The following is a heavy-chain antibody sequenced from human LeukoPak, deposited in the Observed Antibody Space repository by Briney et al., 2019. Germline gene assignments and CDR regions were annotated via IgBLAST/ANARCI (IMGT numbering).Heavy chain of an antibody. J-gene: IGHJ4*02. CDR1: GFTFSSYG. CDR3: AKACTGGSCCCIDY. Sequence: GGSLRLSCAGSGFTFSSYGMNWVRQAPGKGLEWISGISDSGTRPYYAGSVKGRFTISRDNSKNTLYLQMNSLRAEDTAVYYCAKACTGGSCCCIDYWGQGTLVTVSS. V-gene: IGHV3-23*01. CDR2: ISDSGTRP. D-gene: IGHD2-15*01.